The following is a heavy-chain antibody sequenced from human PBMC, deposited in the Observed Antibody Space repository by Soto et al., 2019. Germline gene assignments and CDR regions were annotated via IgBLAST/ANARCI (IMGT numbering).Heavy chain of an antibody. Sequence: SETLSLTCTVSGGSISSYYWSWIRQPPGKGLEWIGYIYYSGSTNYNPSLKSRVTISVDTSKNQFSLKLSSVTAADTAVYYCARSGPEPRPDAFDIWGQGTTVTVSS. V-gene: IGHV4-59*01. J-gene: IGHJ3*02. CDR3: ARSGPEPRPDAFDI. CDR2: IYYSGST. D-gene: IGHD7-27*01. CDR1: GGSISSYY.